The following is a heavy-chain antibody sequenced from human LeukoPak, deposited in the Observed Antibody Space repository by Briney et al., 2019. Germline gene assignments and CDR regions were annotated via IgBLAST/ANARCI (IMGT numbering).Heavy chain of an antibody. Sequence: GGSLRLSCAASEFTFSNYWMSWVRQAPGKGLEWVANIRQDGNEKKYVDSVKGRFTISRDNAKNSLYLQMNNLRAEDTAVYYCARDSKFGSREWEPAGAFDIWGQGTMVTVSS. V-gene: IGHV3-7*01. CDR2: IRQDGNEK. CDR1: EFTFSNYW. J-gene: IGHJ3*02. D-gene: IGHD1-26*01. CDR3: ARDSKFGSREWEPAGAFDI.